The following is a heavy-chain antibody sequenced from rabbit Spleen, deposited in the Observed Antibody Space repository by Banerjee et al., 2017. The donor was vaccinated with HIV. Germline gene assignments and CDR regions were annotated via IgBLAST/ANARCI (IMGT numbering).Heavy chain of an antibody. CDR2: IYVGSGGGT. Sequence: QEQLVESGGDLVKPGASLTLTCKASGFPFSNKAVMCWVRQAPGKGLEWIACIYVGSGGGTKYASWAKGRFTISKTSSTTVTLEMTSLTVADTATFFCGRAGEGGYGYLDLWGPGTLVTVS. J-gene: IGHJ4*01. V-gene: IGHV1S45*01. CDR3: GRAGEGGYGYLDL. D-gene: IGHD2-1*01. CDR1: GFPFSNKAV.